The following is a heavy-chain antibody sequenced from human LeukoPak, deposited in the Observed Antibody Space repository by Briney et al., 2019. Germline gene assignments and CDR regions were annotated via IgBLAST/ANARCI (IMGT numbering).Heavy chain of an antibody. D-gene: IGHD2-2*01. CDR3: ARAPSGAAARSF. J-gene: IGHJ4*02. Sequence: GGSLRLSCAASGFTFSSYWMHWVRQAPGKGLVWVSRINTDGSSTSYADSVKGRFTISRDNAKNTLYLQMNSLRAEDTAVYYCARAPSGAAARSFWGQGTLVTVSS. CDR2: INTDGSST. CDR1: GFTFSSYW. V-gene: IGHV3-74*01.